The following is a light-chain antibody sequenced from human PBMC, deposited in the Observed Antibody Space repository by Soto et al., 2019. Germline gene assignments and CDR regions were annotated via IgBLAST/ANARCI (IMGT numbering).Light chain of an antibody. CDR3: AAWDDSLNGLYV. CDR2: TNS. V-gene: IGLV1-44*01. CDR1: SSNIGSYT. Sequence: QSVLTQPPSASETPGQRVTISCSGSSSNIGSYTVNWYQQLPGTAPKLLIYTNSQRPSGVPDRFSGSKSGTSASLAISGLQSEDEADYYCAAWDDSLNGLYVFGTGTKVTV. J-gene: IGLJ1*01.